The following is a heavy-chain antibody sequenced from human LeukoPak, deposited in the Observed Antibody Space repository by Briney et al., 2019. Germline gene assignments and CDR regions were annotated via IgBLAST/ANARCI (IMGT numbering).Heavy chain of an antibody. D-gene: IGHD6-13*01. CDR2: INPNSGT. CDR1: GYTFSGYY. Sequence: GASVKVSCKASGYTFSGYYIHWVRQGPGQGLEWMGWINPNSGTNYAQNFQGRVTMTRDTSISTAYMELSRLGSDDTAVYYCAREEQHQRGRHFEYWGQGTLVTVSS. V-gene: IGHV1-2*02. CDR3: AREEQHQRGRHFEY. J-gene: IGHJ4*02.